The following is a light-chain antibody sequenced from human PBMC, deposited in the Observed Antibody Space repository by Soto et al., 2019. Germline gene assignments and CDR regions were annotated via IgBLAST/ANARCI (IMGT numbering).Light chain of an antibody. CDR1: SSDVGAYGY. CDR3: SSYTTSSTVV. CDR2: EVS. V-gene: IGLV2-14*01. Sequence: QSALTQPASVSGSPGQSITISCSETSSDVGAYGYVSWYQQHPGKAPKLMIYEVSYRPSGVSNRFSGSKSGNAASLTISGLQAEDEADYYCSSYTTSSTVVFGGGTKVTVL. J-gene: IGLJ2*01.